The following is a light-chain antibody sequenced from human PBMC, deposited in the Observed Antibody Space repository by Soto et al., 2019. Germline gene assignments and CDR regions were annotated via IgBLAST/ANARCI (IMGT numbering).Light chain of an antibody. J-gene: IGLJ1*01. Sequence: QSALTQPAPVSGSPGQSITISCTGTSSDVGGYNYVSWYQQHPGKAPKLMIYEVSNRPSGVSYRFSGSKSGNTASLTISGLQAEDEADYYCSSYTTTNTDVFGTGTKVTVL. V-gene: IGLV2-14*01. CDR2: EVS. CDR1: SSDVGGYNY. CDR3: SSYTTTNTDV.